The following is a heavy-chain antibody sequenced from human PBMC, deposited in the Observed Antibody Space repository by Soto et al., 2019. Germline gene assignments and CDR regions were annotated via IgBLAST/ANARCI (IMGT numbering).Heavy chain of an antibody. D-gene: IGHD3-10*01. J-gene: IGHJ6*02. Sequence: SETLSLTCAVYGGSFSGYYWSWIHQPPGKXLEWIGEINHSGSTNYNPSLKSRVTISVDTSKNQFSLKLSSVTAADTAVYYCARHYYGSGSYYGYYYYYGMDVWGQGTTVTVSS. CDR2: INHSGST. CDR1: GGSFSGYY. CDR3: ARHYYGSGSYYGYYYYYGMDV. V-gene: IGHV4-34*01.